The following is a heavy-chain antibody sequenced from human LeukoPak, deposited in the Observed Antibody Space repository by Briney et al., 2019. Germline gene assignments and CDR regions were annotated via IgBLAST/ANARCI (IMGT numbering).Heavy chain of an antibody. CDR2: IYYSGNT. J-gene: IGHJ4*02. CDR1: GGSISSYY. D-gene: IGHD3-22*01. Sequence: PSETLSLTCTVSGGSISSYYWSWVRQPPGKGLEWIGDIYYSGNTNCNPALKSRVTMSVDTSKNQFSLKLSSVTAADTAVYYCARDKGEYYDSSGYLDYWGQGTLVTVSS. V-gene: IGHV4-59*01. CDR3: ARDKGEYYDSSGYLDY.